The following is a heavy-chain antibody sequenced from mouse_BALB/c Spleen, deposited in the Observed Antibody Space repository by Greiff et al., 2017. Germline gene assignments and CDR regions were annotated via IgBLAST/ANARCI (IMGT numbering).Heavy chain of an antibody. CDR2: INPYNDGT. CDR3: ARPPYYGNYEGVYFDY. V-gene: IGHV1-14*01. J-gene: IGHJ2*01. CDR1: GYTFTSYV. Sequence: EVQLQESGPELVKPGASVKMSCKASGYTFTSYVMHWVKQKPGQGLEWIGYINPYNDGTKYNEKFKVKATLTSDKSSSTAYMELSSLTSEDSAVYYCARPPYYGNYEGVYFDYWGQGTTLTVSS. D-gene: IGHD2-10*01.